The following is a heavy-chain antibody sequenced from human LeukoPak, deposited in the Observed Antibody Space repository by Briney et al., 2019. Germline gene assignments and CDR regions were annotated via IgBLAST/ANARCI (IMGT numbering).Heavy chain of an antibody. D-gene: IGHD2-2*02. CDR3: ARDYCSSTSRYNPPEYFQH. V-gene: IGHV1-2*02. CDR1: KYTFSGYY. J-gene: IGHJ1*01. CDR2: ISAYNGNT. Sequence: ASVKVSCKASKYTFSGYYIHWVRQAPGQGLEWMGWISAYNGNTNYAQKLQGRATMTRDTSISTAYMELSRLRSDDTAVYYCARDYCSSTSRYNPPEYFQHWGQGTLVTVSS.